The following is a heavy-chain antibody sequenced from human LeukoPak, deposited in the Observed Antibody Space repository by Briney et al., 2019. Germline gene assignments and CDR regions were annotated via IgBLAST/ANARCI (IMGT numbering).Heavy chain of an antibody. V-gene: IGHV3-33*01. CDR2: IWYDGSNK. CDR1: GFTFSSYG. J-gene: IGHJ6*02. Sequence: GGSLRLSCAASGFTFSSYGMHWVRQAPGKGLEWVAVIWYDGSNKYYADSVKGRFTISRDNSKNTLYLQMNSLRAEDTAVYYCARDEAPSSYYDILTGYFGYYYGMDVWGQGTTVTVSS. D-gene: IGHD3-9*01. CDR3: ARDEAPSSYYDILTGYFGYYYGMDV.